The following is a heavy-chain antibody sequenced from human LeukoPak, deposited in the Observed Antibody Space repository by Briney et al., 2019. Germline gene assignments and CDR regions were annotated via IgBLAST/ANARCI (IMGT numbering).Heavy chain of an antibody. CDR1: GGTFSSYA. V-gene: IGHV1-46*01. J-gene: IGHJ4*02. D-gene: IGHD3-22*01. CDR3: ARDTSVDYYYDSSGYLDY. Sequence: VASVKVSCKASGGTFSSYAISWVRQAPGQGLEWMGIINPSGGSTSYAQKFQGRVTMTRDTSTSTVYMELSSLRSEDTAVYYCARDTSVDYYYDSSGYLDYWGQGTLVTVSS. CDR2: INPSGGST.